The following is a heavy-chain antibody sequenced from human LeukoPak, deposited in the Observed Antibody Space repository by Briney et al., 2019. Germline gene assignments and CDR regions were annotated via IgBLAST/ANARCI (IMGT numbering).Heavy chain of an antibody. V-gene: IGHV3-48*01. CDR2: INSGSSTI. CDR3: AELGITMIGGV. D-gene: IGHD3-10*02. J-gene: IGHJ6*04. Sequence: TGGSLRLSCAASGFTFTTYNMNWVRQAPGKGLEWVSYINSGSSTIYYADSVEGRFTISRDNAKNSLYLQMNSLRAEDTAVYYCAELGITMIGGVWGKGTTVTISS. CDR1: GFTFTTYN.